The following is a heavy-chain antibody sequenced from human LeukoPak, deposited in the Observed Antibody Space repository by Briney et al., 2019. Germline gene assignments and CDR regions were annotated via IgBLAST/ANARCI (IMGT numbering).Heavy chain of an antibody. D-gene: IGHD5-18*01. V-gene: IGHV1-3*03. Sequence: GASVKVSCKASVYTFTSCAMHWVRQAPGQRLEWMGWINAGNGNTKYSQEFQGRVTITRDTSASTAYMELSSLRSEDMAVYYCARGRGYSYAPYDNWFDPWGQGTLVTVSS. CDR2: INAGNGNT. CDR3: ARGRGYSYAPYDNWFDP. J-gene: IGHJ5*02. CDR1: VYTFTSCA.